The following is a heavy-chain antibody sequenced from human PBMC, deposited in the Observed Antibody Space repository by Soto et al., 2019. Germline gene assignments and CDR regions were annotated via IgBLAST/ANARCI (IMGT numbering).Heavy chain of an antibody. J-gene: IGHJ6*03. Sequence: GGSLRLSCAASGFTFSDYYMSWIRQAPGKGLEWVSYISSSGSTIYYADSVKGRFTISRDNAKNSLYLQMNSLRAEDTAVYYCARAGLVVAPKRIYYYYYMDVWGKGTTVTVSS. CDR1: GFTFSDYY. D-gene: IGHD2-15*01. V-gene: IGHV3-11*01. CDR3: ARAGLVVAPKRIYYYYYMDV. CDR2: ISSSGSTI.